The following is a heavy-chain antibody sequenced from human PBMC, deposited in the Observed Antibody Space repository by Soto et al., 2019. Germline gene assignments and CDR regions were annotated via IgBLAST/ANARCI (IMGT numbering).Heavy chain of an antibody. D-gene: IGHD3-16*01. Sequence: GGSLRLSCAASGFTFSSYGMHWVRQAPGKGLEWVAVISYDGSNKYYADSVKGRFTISRDNSKNTLYLQMNSLRAEDTAVYYCAKDGSPIMITFSSYYMDVWGKGTTVTVSS. J-gene: IGHJ6*03. CDR2: ISYDGSNK. CDR3: AKDGSPIMITFSSYYMDV. CDR1: GFTFSSYG. V-gene: IGHV3-30*18.